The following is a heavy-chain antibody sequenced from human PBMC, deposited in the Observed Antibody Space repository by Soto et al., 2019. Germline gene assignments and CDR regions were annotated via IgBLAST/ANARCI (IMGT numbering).Heavy chain of an antibody. D-gene: IGHD6-13*01. J-gene: IGHJ4*02. CDR3: ARDQGIGASGPFDY. V-gene: IGHV4-59*01. Sequence: SETLSLTCPPSGDSLSSYYWSWIRQPPGKGLEWIGFIYYSGNTNYNPSLKSRVTMSIGTSKNQFSLKLSSVTAADTVVYYCARDQGIGASGPFDYWGLGSLVNVSS. CDR2: IYYSGNT. CDR1: GDSLSSYY.